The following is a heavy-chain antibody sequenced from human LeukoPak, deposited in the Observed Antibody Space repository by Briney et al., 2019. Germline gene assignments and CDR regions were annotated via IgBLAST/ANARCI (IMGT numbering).Heavy chain of an antibody. D-gene: IGHD2-15*01. V-gene: IGHV4-39*07. CDR1: GGSISSSSYY. Sequence: SETLSLTCTVSGGSISSSSYYWGWIRQPPGKGLEWIGSIYYSGSTYYNPSLKSRVTISVDTSKNQFSLKLSSVTAADTAVYYCARGGGYCSGGSCLAYAFDIWGQGTMVTVSS. CDR3: ARGGGYCSGGSCLAYAFDI. J-gene: IGHJ3*02. CDR2: IYYSGST.